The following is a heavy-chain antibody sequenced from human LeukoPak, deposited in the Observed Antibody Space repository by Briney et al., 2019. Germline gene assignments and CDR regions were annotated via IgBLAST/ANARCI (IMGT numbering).Heavy chain of an antibody. V-gene: IGHV4-34*01. CDR2: INHSGST. J-gene: IGHJ6*03. D-gene: IGHD3-10*01. CDR1: GGSFSGYY. Sequence: SETLSLTCAVYGGSFSGYYWSWIRQPPGKGLEWIGEINHSGSTNYNPSLKSRVTISVDTSKNQSSLKLSSVTAADTAVYYCARLGITMVRGVITSYYYYMDVWGKGTTVTVSS. CDR3: ARLGITMVRGVITSYYYYMDV.